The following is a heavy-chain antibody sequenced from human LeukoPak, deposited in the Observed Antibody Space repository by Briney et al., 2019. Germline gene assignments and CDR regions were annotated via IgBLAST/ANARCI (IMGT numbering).Heavy chain of an antibody. J-gene: IGHJ4*02. D-gene: IGHD2-2*01. Sequence: GGSLRLSCTASGFTFSSYPMSWVRQAPGKGLQWVAFIRYDESDIYYADSVKGRLTISRDNSKNTLYLQMNSLRPEDTAVYYCATSLYCSSASCPFDDWGQGTLVTVSS. CDR1: GFTFSSYP. CDR3: ATSLYCSSASCPFDD. CDR2: IRYDESDI. V-gene: IGHV3-30*02.